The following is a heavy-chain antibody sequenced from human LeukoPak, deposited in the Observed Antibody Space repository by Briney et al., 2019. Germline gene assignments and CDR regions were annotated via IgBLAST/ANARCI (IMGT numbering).Heavy chain of an antibody. D-gene: IGHD3-16*01. Sequence: GASVKVSCKASGCTFTGYYMHWVRQAPGQGLEWMGWINPNSGGTNYAQKFQGRVTMTRDTSISTAYMELSRLRSDDTAVYYCAREGTGPLQTTSRHLGYWGQGTLVTVSS. CDR3: AREGTGPLQTTSRHLGY. J-gene: IGHJ4*02. V-gene: IGHV1-2*02. CDR2: INPNSGGT. CDR1: GCTFTGYY.